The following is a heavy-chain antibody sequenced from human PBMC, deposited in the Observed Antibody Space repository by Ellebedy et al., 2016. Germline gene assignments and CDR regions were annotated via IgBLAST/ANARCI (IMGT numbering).Heavy chain of an antibody. Sequence: ASVKVSCXASGYPFTSFDINWVRQATGQGLEWLGWMNPNRGYTGYAHKFQGRVTVTSDSSISTVYMELSSLRSDDTAVYYCARRDGMDVWGQGTTVTVSS. CDR3: ARRDGMDV. J-gene: IGHJ6*02. CDR1: GYPFTSFD. CDR2: MNPNRGYT. V-gene: IGHV1-8*02.